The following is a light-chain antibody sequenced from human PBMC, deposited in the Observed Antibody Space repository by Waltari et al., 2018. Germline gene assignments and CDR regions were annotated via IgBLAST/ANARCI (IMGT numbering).Light chain of an antibody. V-gene: IGKV3-20*01. Sequence: EIVLTQSPGTLSLSPGERATLSCRASQSLSGSYVAWYQQKGGQAPRLVIYATSNRADCVPDRFSGSGSGTDFTLTVSRLEPEDFAVYYCEQYGASPRTFGQGTRVDIK. CDR2: ATS. CDR1: QSLSGSY. CDR3: EQYGASPRT. J-gene: IGKJ1*01.